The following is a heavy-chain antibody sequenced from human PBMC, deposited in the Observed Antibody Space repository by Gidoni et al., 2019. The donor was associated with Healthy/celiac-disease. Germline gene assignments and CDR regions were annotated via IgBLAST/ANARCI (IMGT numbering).Heavy chain of an antibody. CDR1: GGTFSSYT. Sequence: QVQLVQSGAEVKKPGSSVKVSCKASGGTFSSYTISWVRQAPGQGLEWMGRIIPILGIANYAQKFQGRVTITADKSTSTAYMELSSLRSEDTAVYYCARGSSSSSFYYYYYGMDVWGQGTTVTVSS. D-gene: IGHD6-6*01. CDR3: ARGSSSSSFYYYYYGMDV. J-gene: IGHJ6*02. CDR2: IIPILGIA. V-gene: IGHV1-69*02.